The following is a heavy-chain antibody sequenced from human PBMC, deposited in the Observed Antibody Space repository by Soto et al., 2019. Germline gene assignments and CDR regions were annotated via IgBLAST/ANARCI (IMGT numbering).Heavy chain of an antibody. CDR2: IYYSGST. Sequence: PSETLSLTCTVSGGSISSYYWSWIRQPPGKGLEWIGYIYYSGSTNYNPSLKSQVTISVDTSKNQFSLKLSSVTAADTAVYYCAGGAVAGTRGWFDPWGQGTLVTAPQ. V-gene: IGHV4-59*01. CDR3: AGGAVAGTRGWFDP. J-gene: IGHJ5*02. D-gene: IGHD6-19*01. CDR1: GGSISSYY.